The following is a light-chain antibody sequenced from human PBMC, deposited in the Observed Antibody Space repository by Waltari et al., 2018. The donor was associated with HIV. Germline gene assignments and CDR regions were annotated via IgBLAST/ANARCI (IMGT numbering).Light chain of an antibody. J-gene: IGKJ1*01. CDR3: QQHNTYSRT. CDR2: KAS. V-gene: IGKV1-5*03. CDR1: QSISTW. Sequence: DIQMTQSPSTLSASVGDRVNITCRASQSISTWLAWYQQKSGKAPKVLIYKASTLESGVPSRFSGSGYGTDFTLTIASLQPDDFATYYCQQHNTYSRTFGQGTKVEMK.